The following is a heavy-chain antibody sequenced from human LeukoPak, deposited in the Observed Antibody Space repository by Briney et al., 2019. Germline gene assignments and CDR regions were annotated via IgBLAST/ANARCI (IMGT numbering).Heavy chain of an antibody. J-gene: IGHJ4*02. Sequence: PSETLSLTCTVSGGSISSSSYYWGWIRQPPGKGLEWIGSIYYSGSTYYNPSLKSRVTISVDTSKNQFSLKLSSVTAADTAVYYCARHCGTYYDFWSGYYFPTPPFDYWGQGTLVTVSS. V-gene: IGHV4-39*01. CDR2: IYYSGST. CDR1: GGSISSSSYY. D-gene: IGHD3-3*01. CDR3: ARHCGTYYDFWSGYYFPTPPFDY.